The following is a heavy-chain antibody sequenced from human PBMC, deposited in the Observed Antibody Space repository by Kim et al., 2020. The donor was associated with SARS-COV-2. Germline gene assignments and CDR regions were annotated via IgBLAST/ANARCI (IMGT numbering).Heavy chain of an antibody. J-gene: IGHJ4*02. CDR3: ARGSPSVIAVASYDY. D-gene: IGHD6-19*01. CDR2: IYHSGST. Sequence: SETLSLTCAVSGGSISSSNWWSWVRQPPGKGLEWIGEIYHSGSTNYNPSLKSRVTISVDKSKNQFSLKLSSVTAADTAVYYCARGSPSVIAVASYDYWGQGTLVTVSS. V-gene: IGHV4-4*02. CDR1: GGSISSSNW.